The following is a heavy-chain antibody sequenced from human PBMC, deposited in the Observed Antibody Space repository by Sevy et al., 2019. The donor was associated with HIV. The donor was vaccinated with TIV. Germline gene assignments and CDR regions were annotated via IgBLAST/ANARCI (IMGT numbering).Heavy chain of an antibody. Sequence: GGSLRLSCAASGFTFSDYYMSWVRQAPGKGLEWVSYISSSGSTIYYADSVKGRFTISRDNAKNSLYLQMNSLRAEDTAVYYCARVYSSSWYQGGFDYWGQGTLVTVSS. CDR3: ARVYSSSWYQGGFDY. V-gene: IGHV3-11*01. CDR2: ISSSGSTI. D-gene: IGHD6-13*01. J-gene: IGHJ4*02. CDR1: GFTFSDYY.